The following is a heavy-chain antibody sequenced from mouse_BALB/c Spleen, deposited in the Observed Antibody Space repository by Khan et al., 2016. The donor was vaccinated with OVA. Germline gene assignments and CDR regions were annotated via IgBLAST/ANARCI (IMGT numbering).Heavy chain of an antibody. V-gene: IGHV2-3*01. CDR1: GLSLTNYG. Sequence: QVQLKQSGPGLVAPSQSLSITCTVSGLSLTNYGISWIRQPPGKGLEWLGVIWGDGSTNYHSALISRLSINKDNSTSQAFLILNSLQTDDTATYYCAISYYGYDWFTYWGQGTLVTVSA. CDR3: AISYYGYDWFTY. J-gene: IGHJ3*01. D-gene: IGHD2-2*01. CDR2: IWGDGST.